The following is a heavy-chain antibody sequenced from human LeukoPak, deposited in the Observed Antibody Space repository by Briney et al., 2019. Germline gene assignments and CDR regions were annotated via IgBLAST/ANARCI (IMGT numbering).Heavy chain of an antibody. D-gene: IGHD5-18*01. CDR3: ARESIQLWTGADY. Sequence: ASVKVSCKASGYTFTSYDISWVRQATGQGLEWMGWMNPNSGNTGYAQKFQGRVTMTRNTSISTAYMELSSLRSEDTAVYYCARESIQLWTGADYWGQGTLVTVSS. V-gene: IGHV1-8*01. CDR1: GYTFTSYD. CDR2: MNPNSGNT. J-gene: IGHJ4*02.